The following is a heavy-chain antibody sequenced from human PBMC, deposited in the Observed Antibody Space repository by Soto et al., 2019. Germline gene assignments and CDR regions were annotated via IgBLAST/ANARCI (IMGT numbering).Heavy chain of an antibody. V-gene: IGHV3-23*01. CDR2: ISADDGST. CDR3: AKAGYSFFFDY. D-gene: IGHD5-18*01. J-gene: IGHJ4*02. CDR1: GFSFGSYV. Sequence: EVQLLESGGGLVQSGGSRSLFCTASGFSFGSYVLTWVRQAPGRGLEWVSEISADDGSTYYADSVKGRFTISRDNSKNTVDLQMNSLRADDTAVYYCAKAGYSFFFDYWGQGTLVTVSS.